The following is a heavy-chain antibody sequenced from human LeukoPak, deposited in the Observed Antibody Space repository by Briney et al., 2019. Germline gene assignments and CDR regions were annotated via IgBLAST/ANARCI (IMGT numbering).Heavy chain of an antibody. Sequence: SETLSLTYTVSGGSISSYYWSWIRQPAGKGLEWIGRIYTSGSTNYNPSLKSRVTMSVDTSKNQFSLKLSSVTAADTAVYYCARESRYFDWYIPDSWGQGTLVTVSS. CDR3: ARESRYFDWYIPDS. CDR2: IYTSGST. CDR1: GGSISSYY. J-gene: IGHJ4*02. V-gene: IGHV4-4*07. D-gene: IGHD3-9*01.